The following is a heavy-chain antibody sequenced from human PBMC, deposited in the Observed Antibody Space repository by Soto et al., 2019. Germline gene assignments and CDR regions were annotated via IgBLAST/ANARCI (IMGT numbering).Heavy chain of an antibody. CDR2: LSHDGSNK. J-gene: IGHJ4*02. CDR1: GFIFSAFG. CDR3: ARDRDGGTYTYFDN. D-gene: IGHD1-26*01. V-gene: IGHV3-30*03. Sequence: QVQLVESGGGVVQPGRSLRLSCAASGFIFSAFGIHWVRQAPGKGLAWVAFLSHDGSNKYYADSVRGRFSISRDNSKNTVYLQMNSLRADDTAVYYCARDRDGGTYTYFDNWGQGTRVTVSS.